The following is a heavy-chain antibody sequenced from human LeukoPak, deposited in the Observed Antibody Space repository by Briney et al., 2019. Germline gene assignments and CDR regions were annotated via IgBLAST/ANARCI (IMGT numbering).Heavy chain of an antibody. CDR2: IYYSGST. J-gene: IGHJ4*02. Sequence: SETLSLTCTVSGGSISSYYWSWIRQPPGKGLEWIGYIYYSGSTNYNPSLKSRVTISVDTSKNQFSLKLSSVTAADTAVYYCAREVVGYSYGNLFDYWGQGTLVTVSS. D-gene: IGHD5-18*01. CDR3: AREVVGYSYGNLFDY. CDR1: GGSISSYY. V-gene: IGHV4-59*12.